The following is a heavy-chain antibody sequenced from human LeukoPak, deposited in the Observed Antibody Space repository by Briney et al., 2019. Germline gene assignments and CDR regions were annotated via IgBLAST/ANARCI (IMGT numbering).Heavy chain of an antibody. Sequence: ASVKVSCKASGYTFTSYGISWVRQAPGQGLEWMGWISAYNGNTNYAQKLQGRVTMTTDTSTSTAYMELSSLRSEDTAVYYCARAPRGYSGYDGKSYYYYYMDVWGKGTTVTVSS. D-gene: IGHD5-12*01. CDR2: ISAYNGNT. CDR3: ARAPRGYSGYDGKSYYYYYMDV. J-gene: IGHJ6*03. CDR1: GYTFTSYG. V-gene: IGHV1-18*01.